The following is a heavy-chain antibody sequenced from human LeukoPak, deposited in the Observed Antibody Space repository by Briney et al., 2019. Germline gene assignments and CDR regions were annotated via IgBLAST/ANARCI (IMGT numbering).Heavy chain of an antibody. CDR3: ARISAAATGYDY. Sequence: SETPSLTCTVSGGSISNYYWSWIREPAGKGLECIGRIYSSGSTNYNPSLKSRVTMSVDTSKNQFSLKLSSVTAADTAVYYCARISAAATGYDYWGQGTLVTVSS. J-gene: IGHJ4*02. CDR2: IYSSGST. CDR1: GGSISNYY. V-gene: IGHV4-4*07. D-gene: IGHD6-13*01.